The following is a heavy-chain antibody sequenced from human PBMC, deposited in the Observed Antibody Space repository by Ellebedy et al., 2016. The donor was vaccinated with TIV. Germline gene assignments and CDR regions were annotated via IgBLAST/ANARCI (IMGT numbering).Heavy chain of an antibody. CDR2: IYQDGSFQ. Sequence: PGGSLRLSCAASGFSFRSYWMSWVRQAPGKGLEWVANIYQDGSFQYYLDSVKGRFTISRDNAINSLFLQMNSLRAGDTAVYYCARRGSYGDYAVQVNSWFDRWGRGTLVTVSS. D-gene: IGHD4-17*01. V-gene: IGHV3-7*01. J-gene: IGHJ5*02. CDR1: GFSFRSYW. CDR3: ARRGSYGDYAVQVNSWFDR.